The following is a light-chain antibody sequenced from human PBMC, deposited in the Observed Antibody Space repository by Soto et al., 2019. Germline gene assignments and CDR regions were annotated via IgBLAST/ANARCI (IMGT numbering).Light chain of an antibody. CDR3: QQYNSYPWT. V-gene: IGKV1-5*03. CDR1: QSISSW. Sequence: DFQMTQSPSTLSASVGDRVTITCRASQSISSWLAWYQQKPGKAPKLLIYKASTLESGVPSNFSGSGSGTEFTLTISSMQPEDFANYYCQQYNSYPWTFGQGTKVDIK. CDR2: KAS. J-gene: IGKJ1*01.